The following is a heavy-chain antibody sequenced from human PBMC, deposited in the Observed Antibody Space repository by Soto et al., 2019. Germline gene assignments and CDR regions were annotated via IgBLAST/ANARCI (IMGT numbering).Heavy chain of an antibody. J-gene: IGHJ4*02. CDR3: AKDIVRYSYGACDY. CDR1: GFTFSSYG. V-gene: IGHV3-30*18. D-gene: IGHD5-18*01. CDR2: ISYDGSNK. Sequence: GGSLRLSCAASGFTFSSYGMYWVRQAPGKGLEWVAVISYDGSNKYHADSVKGRFTISRDNSKNTLYLQMNSLKAEDTAVYYCAKDIVRYSYGACDYWGQGALVTVSS.